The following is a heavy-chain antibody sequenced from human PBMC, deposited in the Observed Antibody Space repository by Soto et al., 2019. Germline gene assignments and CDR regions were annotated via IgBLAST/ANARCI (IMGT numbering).Heavy chain of an antibody. CDR3: ARYNAASGTYYFDF. CDR1: GASPRLPNL. Sequence: PSETHPVTGRSSGASPRLPNLGSWSGRPPGKGPEWIGEINHRGSANYNPSLKSRVTISVDISKSQFSLRLTSVTAADTAVYYCARYNAASGTYYFDFWGQGALVTVSS. D-gene: IGHD6-13*01. J-gene: IGHJ4*02. V-gene: IGHV4-4*02. CDR2: INHRGSA.